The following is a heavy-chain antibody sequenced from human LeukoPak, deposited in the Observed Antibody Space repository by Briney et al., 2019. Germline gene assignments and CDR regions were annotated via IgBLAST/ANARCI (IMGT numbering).Heavy chain of an antibody. V-gene: IGHV5-51*01. CDR2: IYPGDSDT. D-gene: IGHD3-10*01. CDR3: ARASMVRGVIIHFDC. J-gene: IGHJ4*02. Sequence: GESLKISCKGSGYSFTSYWIGWVRQMPGKGLEWMGIIYPGDSDTRYSPSFQGQVTISADKSISTAYLQWSSLKASDTAMYYCARASMVRGVIIHFDCWGQGTLVTVSS. CDR1: GYSFTSYW.